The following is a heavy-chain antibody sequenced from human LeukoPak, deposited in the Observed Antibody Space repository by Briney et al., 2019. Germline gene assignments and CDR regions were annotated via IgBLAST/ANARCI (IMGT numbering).Heavy chain of an antibody. CDR2: IEQDGSEK. CDR1: GFTFSSYW. Sequence: GGSLRLSCAASGFTFSSYWMSWVRQAPGKGLEWVANIEQDGSEKYYVDSVKGRFTISRDNAKNSLYLQMNSLRAEDTAVYYCARAARSPDSTYYFDYWGQGTLVTVSS. J-gene: IGHJ4*02. CDR3: ARAARSPDSTYYFDY. V-gene: IGHV3-7*01.